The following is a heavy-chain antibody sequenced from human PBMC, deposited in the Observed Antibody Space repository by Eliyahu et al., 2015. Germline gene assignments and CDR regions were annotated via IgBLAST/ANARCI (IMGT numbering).Heavy chain of an antibody. CDR1: GGTFSTXT. Sequence: QVQLVQSGAEVKKPGSSVKVSFXASGGTFSTXTIXWVRQAPGQGLEWMGGIIPAFGTPKYAQKFQGRVTITADESTSTAYMELSSLRFEDTAVYYCALEGGSSGPRWFDPWGQGTLVIVSS. D-gene: IGHD6-19*01. CDR2: IIPAFGTP. V-gene: IGHV1-69*01. CDR3: ALEGGSSGPRWFDP. J-gene: IGHJ5*02.